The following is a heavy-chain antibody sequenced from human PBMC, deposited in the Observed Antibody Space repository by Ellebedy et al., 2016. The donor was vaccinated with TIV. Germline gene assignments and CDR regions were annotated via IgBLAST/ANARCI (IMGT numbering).Heavy chain of an antibody. D-gene: IGHD3-9*01. CDR3: ARDSRHDWGDFDL. J-gene: IGHJ2*01. V-gene: IGHV1-18*01. Sequence: ASVKVPCKASGYNFLNYGVSWVRQAPGQGLEWMGWISPYSGNTKSPRKFQGRVTMTTDTSTSTAYMDLRTLKSDDTAFYYCARDSRHDWGDFDLWGRGTLVTVSS. CDR1: GYNFLNYG. CDR2: ISPYSGNT.